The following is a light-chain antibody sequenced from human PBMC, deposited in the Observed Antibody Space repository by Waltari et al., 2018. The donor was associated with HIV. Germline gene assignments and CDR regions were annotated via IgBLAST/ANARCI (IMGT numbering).Light chain of an antibody. CDR1: SSDIGAYNY. J-gene: IGLJ2*01. CDR2: DVS. CDR3: ASHAGSKDV. V-gene: IGLV2-8*01. Sequence: QSALTQPPSASGSPGQSVTISCTGTSSDIGAYNYVSWFHPPPGKAPKLMIFDVSKRPSGVPDRFSGSKSGNTASLTVSGLQAEDEADYYCASHAGSKDVFGGGTKLTVL.